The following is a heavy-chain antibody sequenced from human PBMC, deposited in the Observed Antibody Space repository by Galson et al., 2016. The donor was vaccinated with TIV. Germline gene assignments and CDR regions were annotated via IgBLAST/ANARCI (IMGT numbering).Heavy chain of an antibody. J-gene: IGHJ4*02. D-gene: IGHD2-2*03. V-gene: IGHV1-18*01. CDR1: GYTFIRYG. CDR3: ERDRLDIVAVPPGIKLGF. CDR2: ISTFNDNT. Sequence: SVKVSCKASGYTFIRYGISWVRQAPGQGLEWMGWISTFNDNTKYAQKFQGRVTMTTDTSTSTVSMELRSLRSDDTAVYYCERDRLDIVAVPPGIKLGFWGQVTLVTVSS.